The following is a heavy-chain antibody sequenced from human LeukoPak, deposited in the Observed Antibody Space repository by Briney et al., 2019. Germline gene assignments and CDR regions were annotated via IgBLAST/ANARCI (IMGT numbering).Heavy chain of an antibody. CDR1: GFTFSSYA. D-gene: IGHD3-3*01. V-gene: IGHV3-30-3*01. CDR3: ARVPEYYDFWSGSLYFDY. Sequence: GRSLRLSCAASGFTFSSYAMHWVRQAPGKGLEWVAVISYDGSNKYYADPVKGRFTISRDNAKNSLYLQMNSLRAEDTAVYYCARVPEYYDFWSGSLYFDYWGQGTLVTVSS. J-gene: IGHJ4*02. CDR2: ISYDGSNK.